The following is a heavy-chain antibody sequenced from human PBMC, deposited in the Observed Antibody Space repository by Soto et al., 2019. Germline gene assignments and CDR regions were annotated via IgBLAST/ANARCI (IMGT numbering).Heavy chain of an antibody. D-gene: IGHD3-16*02. V-gene: IGHV3-30*18. J-gene: IGHJ4*02. CDR3: AKDDNYDYVWGTYRSLYFDY. CDR1: RFTFSSYG. CDR2: ISHDGSNK. Sequence: QVQLVEPGGGVVQPGRSLRLSCTASRFTFSSYGMHWVRQAPGKGLEWVAVISHDGSNKYYADSVKGRFTISRDNSKNTLYLQMNSLRAEDTAVYYCAKDDNYDYVWGTYRSLYFDYWGRGTLVTVSS.